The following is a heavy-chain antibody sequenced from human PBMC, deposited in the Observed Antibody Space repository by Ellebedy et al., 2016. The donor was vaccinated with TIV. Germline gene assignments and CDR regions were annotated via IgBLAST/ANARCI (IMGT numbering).Heavy chain of an antibody. CDR3: ATDGSYGDYRSPTHAFVM. D-gene: IGHD4-17*01. V-gene: IGHV3-7*01. CDR2: INQDGSDK. CDR1: GFTFNSYW. J-gene: IGHJ3*02. Sequence: GGSLRLSCAASGFTFNSYWMTWVRQAPGKGLEWVANINQDGSDKYYVDSLRGRFTISRDNAKNSVFLQLNRLRGEDTAVYYCATDGSYGDYRSPTHAFVMWGQGTLVTVSS.